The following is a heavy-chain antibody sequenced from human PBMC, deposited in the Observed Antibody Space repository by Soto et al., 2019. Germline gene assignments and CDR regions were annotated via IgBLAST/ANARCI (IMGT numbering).Heavy chain of an antibody. CDR3: AREGSYSAYNFAHGIQLWSFDY. D-gene: IGHD5-12*01. J-gene: IGHJ4*02. Sequence: SETLSLTCTVSGGSINTFYWSWVRQPAGKGLEWIGRIFSSGSTSFNPSLESRVAMSVDTSKNHFSLNLSSVTAADMAVYYCAREGSYSAYNFAHGIQLWSFDYWGQGALVTVSS. V-gene: IGHV4-4*07. CDR1: GGSINTFY. CDR2: IFSSGST.